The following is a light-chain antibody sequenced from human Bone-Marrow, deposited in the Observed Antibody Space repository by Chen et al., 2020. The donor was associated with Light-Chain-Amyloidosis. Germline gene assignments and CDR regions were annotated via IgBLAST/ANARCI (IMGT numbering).Light chain of an antibody. CDR2: RDT. Sequence: SYELTQPPSVSVSPGQTARITCSGDDLPTKYAYWYQQKPGQATVLVIHRDTERPSGISERFSCSSSGTTATLTISGVQAEDEADYHCQSADSSGTYEVIFGGGTKLTVL. CDR3: QSADSSGTYEVI. V-gene: IGLV3-25*03. CDR1: DLPTKY. J-gene: IGLJ2*01.